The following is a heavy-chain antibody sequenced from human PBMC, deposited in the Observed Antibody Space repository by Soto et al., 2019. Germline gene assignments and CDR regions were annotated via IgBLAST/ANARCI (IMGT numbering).Heavy chain of an antibody. V-gene: IGHV3-30*18. CDR1: GFLFSSYG. D-gene: IGHD3-22*01. CDR3: AKERWPTDFYDSSGYVDY. Sequence: VGSLRLSCATSGFLFSSYGMHWVRQAPGKGLEWVTVISSDVSKTYYAESVKGRFTISRDNSKNMLYLQMNSLRPEDTAVFYCAKERWPTDFYDSSGYVDYWGQGTLVTVPQ. J-gene: IGHJ4*02. CDR2: ISSDVSKT.